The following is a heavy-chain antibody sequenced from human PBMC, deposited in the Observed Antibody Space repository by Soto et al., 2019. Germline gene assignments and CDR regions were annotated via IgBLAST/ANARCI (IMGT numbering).Heavy chain of an antibody. D-gene: IGHD1-1*01. V-gene: IGHV1-18*01. CDR1: GYGFTTYG. Sequence: QVHLVQSGAEVKKPGASVKVSCKGSGYGFTTYGITWVRRAPGQGREWMAWSSAHNGNTDYAKNLQGRVTVTRDTSTGTAYMELRSLRSDATAVYYFARGRYGDYWGQGALVTVSS. J-gene: IGHJ4*02. CDR2: SSAHNGNT. CDR3: ARGRYGDY.